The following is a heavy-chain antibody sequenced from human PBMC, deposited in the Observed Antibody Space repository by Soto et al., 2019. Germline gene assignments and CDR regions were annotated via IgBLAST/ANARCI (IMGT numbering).Heavy chain of an antibody. Sequence: KPSETLSLTSTVSGASIITYYWSCIRQPPGKGLEWIGYISYSGSTNYNPSLKSRVTISVDTSKNQFSLKLGSVTAADTAAYYCARGRLAIFGVVTEPHYSYYGMDVWGQGTTVTVSS. CDR1: GASIITYY. V-gene: IGHV4-59*01. J-gene: IGHJ6*02. CDR3: ARGRLAIFGVVTEPHYSYYGMDV. D-gene: IGHD3-3*01. CDR2: ISYSGST.